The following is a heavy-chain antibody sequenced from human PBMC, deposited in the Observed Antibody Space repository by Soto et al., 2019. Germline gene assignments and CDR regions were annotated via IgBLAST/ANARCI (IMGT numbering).Heavy chain of an antibody. V-gene: IGHV4-39*01. J-gene: IGHJ4*02. CDR1: GGSISSSSYY. CDR3: ARPYDYDNSAYGEYFDY. D-gene: IGHD3-22*01. CDR2: IYYSGST. Sequence: SETLSLTCTVSGGSISSSSYYWGWIRQPPGKGLEWIGSIYYSGSTYYNPSLKSRVTISVDTSKNQFSLKLSSVTAADTAVYYCARPYDYDNSAYGEYFDYWGQGTLVTVSS.